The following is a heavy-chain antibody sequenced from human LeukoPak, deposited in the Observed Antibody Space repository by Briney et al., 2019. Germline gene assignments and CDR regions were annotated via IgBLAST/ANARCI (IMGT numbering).Heavy chain of an antibody. CDR1: GGSISSYY. Sequence: SGTLSLTCTVSGGSISSYYWSWIRQPPGKGLEWVGYIYYSGSTNYNPSLKSRVTISVDTSKNQFSLKLSSVTAADTAVYYCARSDFWSTISPHWFDPWGQGTLVTVSS. V-gene: IGHV4-59*01. J-gene: IGHJ5*02. D-gene: IGHD3-3*01. CDR2: IYYSGST. CDR3: ARSDFWSTISPHWFDP.